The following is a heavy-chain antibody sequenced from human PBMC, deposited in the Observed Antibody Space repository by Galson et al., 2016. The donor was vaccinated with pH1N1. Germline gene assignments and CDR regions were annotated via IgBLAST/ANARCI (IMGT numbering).Heavy chain of an antibody. Sequence: SLRLSCAASGFNISRYSMTWVRQTPGKGLVWVSYISSSSRTIYYTDSVRGRLTISRDNAKNSLYLQMNSLRVEDTAMYYCARTYGGGWGQGTMVTVSS. CDR3: ARTYGGG. V-gene: IGHV3-48*04. CDR1: GFNISRYS. D-gene: IGHD3-10*01. J-gene: IGHJ3*01. CDR2: ISSSSRTI.